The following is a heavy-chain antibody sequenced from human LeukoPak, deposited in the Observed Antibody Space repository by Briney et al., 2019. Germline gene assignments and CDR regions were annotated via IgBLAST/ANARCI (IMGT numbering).Heavy chain of an antibody. J-gene: IGHJ3*01. V-gene: IGHV1-2*02. CDR1: GYTFTGYY. CDR2: INPDSGGT. D-gene: IGHD2/OR15-2a*01. CDR3: ARTFYDTLDSDAFDF. Sequence: ASVKVSCKASGYTFTGYYMHWVRQAPGQGLEWMGWINPDSGGTNNAQKFQGRVTMTRDTSISTAYMELSSLRSDDTAVYYCARTFYDTLDSDAFDFWGQGTMVIVSS.